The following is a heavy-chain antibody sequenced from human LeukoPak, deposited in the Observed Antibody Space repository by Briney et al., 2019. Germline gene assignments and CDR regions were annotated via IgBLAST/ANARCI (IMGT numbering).Heavy chain of an antibody. Sequence: SETLSLTCTVSGGSISNYYWSWIRQPAGKGLEWIGRIYTSGSTYYNPSLKSRVTMSVDTSKNQFSLKLSSVTAADTAVYYCARDLKYCSGGSCYRAFDIWGQGTMVTVSS. D-gene: IGHD2-15*01. CDR3: ARDLKYCSGGSCYRAFDI. V-gene: IGHV4-4*07. CDR1: GGSISNYY. CDR2: IYTSGST. J-gene: IGHJ3*02.